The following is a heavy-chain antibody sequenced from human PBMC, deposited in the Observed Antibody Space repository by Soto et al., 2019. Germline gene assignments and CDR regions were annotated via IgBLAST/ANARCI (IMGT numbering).Heavy chain of an antibody. J-gene: IGHJ4*02. Sequence: EVQLVESGGGLVQPGGSLRLSCAASGFTFSSYSMNWVHQAPGKGLEWVSYISSSSSTIYYADSVKGRFTIARDNDKNSLYVQMNSLRDEDTAVYYCARDALRLYSSIWAYFDYWGPGTLVTVSS. V-gene: IGHV3-48*02. D-gene: IGHD6-13*01. CDR3: ARDALRLYSSIWAYFDY. CDR1: GFTFSSYS. CDR2: ISSSSSTI.